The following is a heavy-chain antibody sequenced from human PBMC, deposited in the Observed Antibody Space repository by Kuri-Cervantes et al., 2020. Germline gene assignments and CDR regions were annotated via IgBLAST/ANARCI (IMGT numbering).Heavy chain of an antibody. CDR2: INPNSGGT. D-gene: IGHD3-3*01. V-gene: IGHV1-2*02. J-gene: IGHJ6*02. CDR1: GYTFTGYY. CDR3: ARDTYDFWSGYGYYYGMDV. Sequence: ASVKVSCKASGYTFTGYYMHWVRQAPGQGLEWMGWINPNSGGTNYAQKFQGRVTMTRDTSISTAYMELSRLRSDDTAVYYCARDTYDFWSGYGYYYGMDVWGQGTTVTVSS.